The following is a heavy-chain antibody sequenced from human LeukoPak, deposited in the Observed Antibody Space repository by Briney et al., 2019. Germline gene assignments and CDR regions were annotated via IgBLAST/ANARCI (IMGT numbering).Heavy chain of an antibody. CDR2: IYHSGST. J-gene: IGHJ4*02. Sequence: PSGTLSLTCAVSGGSISSSNWWSWVRQPPGKGLEWIGEIYHSGSTNYNPSLKSRVTMSVDTSKNRFSLRLSSMTAADTAVYYCARRPLTPFCLDYWGQGTLVTVSS. V-gene: IGHV4-4*02. CDR1: GGSISSSNW. D-gene: IGHD2/OR15-2a*01. CDR3: ARRPLTPFCLDY.